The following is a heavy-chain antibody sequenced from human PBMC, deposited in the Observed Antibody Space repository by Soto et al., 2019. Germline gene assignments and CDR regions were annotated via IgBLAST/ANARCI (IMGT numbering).Heavy chain of an antibody. CDR3: AKDGVAYCGGDCYPTDNWFDP. D-gene: IGHD2-21*02. V-gene: IGHV3-30*18. Sequence: VPLGGSLRLSCAASGFTFSSYGMHWVRQAPGKGLEWVAVISYDGSNKYYADSVKGRFTISRDNSKDTLYLQMNSLRAEDTAVYYCAKDGVAYCGGDCYPTDNWFDPWGQGTLVTVSS. J-gene: IGHJ5*02. CDR2: ISYDGSNK. CDR1: GFTFSSYG.